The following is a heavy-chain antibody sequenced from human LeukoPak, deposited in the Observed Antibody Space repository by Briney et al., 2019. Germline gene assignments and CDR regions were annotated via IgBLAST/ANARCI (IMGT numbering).Heavy chain of an antibody. D-gene: IGHD4-17*01. CDR3: GRDPNGDYIGAFEFQR. V-gene: IGHV3-23*01. CDR2: IRGSGAGT. Sequence: GESLRLSCAASGFTFSNYAMVWVRQAPGKGLEWVSAIRGSGAGTHYADSVKGRFTISRDNSRNILYLQMNNLRGEDTALYYCGRDPNGDYIGAFEFQRWGQGTLVSVSS. J-gene: IGHJ1*01. CDR1: GFTFSNYA.